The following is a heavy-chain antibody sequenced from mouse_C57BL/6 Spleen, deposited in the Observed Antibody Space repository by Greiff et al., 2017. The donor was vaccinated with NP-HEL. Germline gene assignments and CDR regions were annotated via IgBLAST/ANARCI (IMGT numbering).Heavy chain of an antibody. V-gene: IGHV1-52*01. D-gene: IGHD2-1*01. CDR1: GYTFTSYW. CDR2: IDPSDSET. CDR3: AIGGLYYGNSYAMDY. J-gene: IGHJ4*01. Sequence: QVQLQQPGAELVRPGSSVKLSCKASGYTFTSYWMHWVQPRPIQGLEWIGNIDPSDSETHYNQKFKDKATLTVDKSSSTAYMQLSSLTSEDSAVYYCAIGGLYYGNSYAMDYWGQGTSVTVSS.